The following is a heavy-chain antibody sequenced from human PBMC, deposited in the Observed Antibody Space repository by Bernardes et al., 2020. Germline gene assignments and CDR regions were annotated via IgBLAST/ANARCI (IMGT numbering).Heavy chain of an antibody. D-gene: IGHD2-2*02. CDR3: ARGYCSSTSCYTPSGWFDP. CDR1: GGSFSGYY. Sequence: SETLSLTRAVYGGSFSGYYWSWIRQPPGKGLEWIGEINHSGSTNYNPSLKSRVTISVDTSKNQFSLKLSSVTAADTAVYYCARGYCSSTSCYTPSGWFDPWGQGTLVTVSS. CDR2: INHSGST. J-gene: IGHJ5*02. V-gene: IGHV4-34*01.